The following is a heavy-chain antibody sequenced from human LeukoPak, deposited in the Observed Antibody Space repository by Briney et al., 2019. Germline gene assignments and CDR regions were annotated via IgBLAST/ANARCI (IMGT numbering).Heavy chain of an antibody. CDR2: IKSDGSET. V-gene: IGHV3-74*01. CDR3: TSDRVLYGLDV. J-gene: IGHJ6*02. Sequence: GRFLRLSCAASGFTFSDYGMHWVRQGPGKGLMWVSRIKSDGSETSSAESLEGRFTISRDNARNMLYLQMNSLRPEDTAIYYCTSDRVLYGLDVWGQGTTVTVSS. CDR1: GFTFSDYG.